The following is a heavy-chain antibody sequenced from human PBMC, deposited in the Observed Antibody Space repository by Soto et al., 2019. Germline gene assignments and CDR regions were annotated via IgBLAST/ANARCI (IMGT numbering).Heavy chain of an antibody. CDR3: ARHVAAVVEPAAKNDFWSGYFDY. D-gene: IGHD3-3*01. CDR2: IYYSGST. V-gene: IGHV4-39*01. CDR1: GGSICSSSNY. Sequence: PSETLSLTCTVSGGSICSSSNYWGWIRQPPGKGLEWIESIYYSGSTYYNPSLKSRVTISADTPKNQFSLKLSSVTAADTAVYYCARHVAAVVEPAAKNDFWSGYFDYWGQGTLVTVSS. J-gene: IGHJ4*02.